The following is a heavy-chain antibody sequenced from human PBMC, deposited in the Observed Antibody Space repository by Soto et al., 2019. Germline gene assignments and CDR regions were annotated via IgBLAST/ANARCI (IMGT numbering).Heavy chain of an antibody. V-gene: IGHV4-39*01. Sequence: SETLSLTCTVSGGSISSSSYYWGWIRQPPGKGLEWIGSIYYSGSTYYNPSLKSRVTISVDTSKNQFSLKLSSVTAADTAVYYCARHRGFGEDMLNYYYYYMDVWGKGTTVTVSS. CDR3: ARHRGFGEDMLNYYYYYMDV. D-gene: IGHD3-10*01. CDR2: IYYSGST. J-gene: IGHJ6*03. CDR1: GGSISSSSYY.